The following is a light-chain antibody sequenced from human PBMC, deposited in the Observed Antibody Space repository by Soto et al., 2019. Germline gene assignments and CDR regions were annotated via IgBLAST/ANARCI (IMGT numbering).Light chain of an antibody. CDR1: RSDVGAYKH. V-gene: IGLV2-14*01. CDR3: SSYTSSRTHV. CDR2: DVN. J-gene: IGLJ1*01. Sequence: QSVLAQPASVSGSPGQSITISCTGTRSDVGAYKHVSWYQQYPGKAPKLIIYDVNNRPSGVSNRFSGSKFDNTASLTISGLQAEDEADYYCSSYTSSRTHVFGTGTKLTVL.